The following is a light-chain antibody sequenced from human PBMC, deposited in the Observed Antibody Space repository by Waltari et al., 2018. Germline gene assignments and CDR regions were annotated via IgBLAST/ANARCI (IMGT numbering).Light chain of an antibody. CDR2: EVT. Sequence: QSALTPPASVSGSPGQSITIPCPGTSSDVGSYNYVSWYQQHPGKAPKLLIFEVTDRPSGVSNRFSGSKSGNTASLTISGLQAEDEADYYCSSYTRTTTLYVFGTGTKVTVL. V-gene: IGLV2-14*03. CDR1: SSDVGSYNY. J-gene: IGLJ1*01. CDR3: SSYTRTTTLYV.